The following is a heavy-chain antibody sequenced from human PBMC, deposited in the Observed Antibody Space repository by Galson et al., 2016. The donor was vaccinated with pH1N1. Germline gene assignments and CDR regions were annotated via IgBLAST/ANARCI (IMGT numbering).Heavy chain of an antibody. CDR1: GDSISSGGYY. Sequence: TLSLTCTVSGDSISSGGYYWTWIRQHPGKGLEWIGYIYYSGSTYYNPSLKSRVTISVDTSKNQFSLKLSSVTAADTAVYYCASCIAAAGTFYFGYWGQGTLVTVSS. V-gene: IGHV4-31*03. J-gene: IGHJ4*02. CDR2: IYYSGST. CDR3: ASCIAAAGTFYFGY. D-gene: IGHD6-13*01.